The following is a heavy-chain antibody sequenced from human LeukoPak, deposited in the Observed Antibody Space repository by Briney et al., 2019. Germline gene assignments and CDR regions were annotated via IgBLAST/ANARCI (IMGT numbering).Heavy chain of an antibody. D-gene: IGHD1-1*01. CDR2: IYHTGNT. J-gene: IGHJ4*02. V-gene: IGHV4-59*12. CDR1: GDSISSYY. Sequence: SETLSLTCTVSGDSISSYYWSWVRQPPGKGLEWIGEIYHTGNTNYNPSLKSRVTISVDKSKSQFSLKLSSVNAADTAVYYCARSGSYCHDHWGQGILVTVSS. CDR3: ARSGSYCHDH.